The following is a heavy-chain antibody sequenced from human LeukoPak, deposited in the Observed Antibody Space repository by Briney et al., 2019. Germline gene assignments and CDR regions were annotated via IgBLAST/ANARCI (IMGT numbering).Heavy chain of an antibody. CDR2: IYHSGST. CDR1: GGSISSSNW. CDR3: ARSHYYDSSGYYYGAFDI. Sequence: SETLSLTCAVSGGSISSSNWWSWVRQPPGKGLEWIGEIYHSGSTNYNPSLKSRITISVDKSKNQFSLKLSSVTAADTAVYYCARSHYYDSSGYYYGAFDIWGQGTMVTVSS. J-gene: IGHJ3*02. V-gene: IGHV4-4*02. D-gene: IGHD3-22*01.